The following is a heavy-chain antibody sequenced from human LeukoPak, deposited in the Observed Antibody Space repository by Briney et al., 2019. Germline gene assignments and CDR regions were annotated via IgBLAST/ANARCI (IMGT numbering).Heavy chain of an antibody. CDR1: GGSISSGSYY. J-gene: IGHJ4*02. V-gene: IGHV4-61*02. CDR2: IYTSGST. Sequence: SETLSLTCTVSGGSISSGSYYWSWIRQPAGKGLEWIGRIYTSGSTNYNPSLKSRVTISVDTSKNQFSLKLTSVTAADTATYYCARETMLAGFASGLGFNCWGQGILVIVSS. CDR3: ARETMLAGFASGLGFNC. D-gene: IGHD6-19*01.